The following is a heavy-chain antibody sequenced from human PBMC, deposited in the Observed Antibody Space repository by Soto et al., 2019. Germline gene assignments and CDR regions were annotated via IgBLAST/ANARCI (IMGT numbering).Heavy chain of an antibody. D-gene: IGHD3-22*01. Sequence: QVQLVQSGAEVKKPGASVKVSCKASGYTFTSYYMHWVRQAPRQGLEWMGIINPSGGSTSYAQKFQGRVTMTRDTSTSTVYMELSSLGSEDTAVYYCARGQWSAVVVIPFDYWGQGTLVTVSS. CDR2: INPSGGST. CDR1: GYTFTSYY. V-gene: IGHV1-46*01. CDR3: ARGQWSAVVVIPFDY. J-gene: IGHJ4*02.